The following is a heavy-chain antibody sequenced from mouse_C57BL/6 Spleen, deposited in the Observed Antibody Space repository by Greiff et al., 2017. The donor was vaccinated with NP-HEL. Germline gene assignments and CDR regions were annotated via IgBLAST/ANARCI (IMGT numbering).Heavy chain of an antibody. CDR2: IDPSDSET. D-gene: IGHD1-1*01. Sequence: QVQLQQPGAELVRPGSSVKLSCKASGYTFTSYWMHWVKQRPIQGLEWIGNIDPSDSETHYNQKFKDKATLTVDKSSSTAYMQLSSLTSEDSAVYYCARRTTVVDDWYFDVWGTGTTVTVSS. J-gene: IGHJ1*03. CDR1: GYTFTSYW. CDR3: ARRTTVVDDWYFDV. V-gene: IGHV1-52*01.